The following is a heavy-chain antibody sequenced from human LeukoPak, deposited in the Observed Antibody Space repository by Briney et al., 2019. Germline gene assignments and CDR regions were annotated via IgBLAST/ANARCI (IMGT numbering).Heavy chain of an antibody. CDR1: GGTFSSYA. D-gene: IGHD3-22*01. CDR2: IIPIFGTA. V-gene: IGHV1-69*05. CDR3: AKDRSVTMIESSPAY. Sequence: SVKVSCKASGGTFSSYAISWVRQAPGQGLEWMGGIIPIFGTANYAQKFQGRVTITTDESTSTAYMELSSLRSEDTAVYYCAKDRSVTMIESSPAYWGQGTLATVSS. J-gene: IGHJ4*02.